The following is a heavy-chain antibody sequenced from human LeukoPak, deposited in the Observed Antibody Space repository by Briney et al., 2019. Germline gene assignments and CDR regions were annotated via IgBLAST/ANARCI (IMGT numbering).Heavy chain of an antibody. CDR1: GYTFINYD. Sequence: ASVKVSCKASGYTFINYDINWVRQAAGQGLAWMGWMNPNSGHTGYAQKFQGRVTMPGDTSKATAYLEVSSLKSEDTAVYYCARGGGGKDGDDRFYYGMDVWGQGTTVTVS. J-gene: IGHJ6*02. D-gene: IGHD4-17*01. CDR2: MNPNSGHT. V-gene: IGHV1-8*01. CDR3: ARGGGGKDGDDRFYYGMDV.